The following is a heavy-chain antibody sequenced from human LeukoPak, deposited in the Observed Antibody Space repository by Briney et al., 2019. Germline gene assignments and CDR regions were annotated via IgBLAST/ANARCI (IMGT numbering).Heavy chain of an antibody. CDR1: GYTFTSYG. V-gene: IGHV1-69*06. J-gene: IGHJ6*03. CDR3: ARVLAAAVNYYYYMDV. Sequence: ASVKVSCKASGYTFTSYGISWVRQAPGQGLEWMGGIIPIFGTANYAQKFQGRVTITADKSTSTAYMELSSLRSEDTAVYYCARVLAAAVNYYYYMDVWGKGTTVTVSS. D-gene: IGHD6-13*01. CDR2: IIPIFGTA.